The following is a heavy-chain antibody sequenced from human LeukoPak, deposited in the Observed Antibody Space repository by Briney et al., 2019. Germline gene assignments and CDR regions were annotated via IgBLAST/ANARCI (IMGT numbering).Heavy chain of an antibody. V-gene: IGHV3-9*01. CDR1: GFTFSSYA. D-gene: IGHD3-22*01. CDR2: ISWNSGKI. Sequence: GGSLRLSCAASGFTFSSYAMSWVRQAPGKGLEWVSSISWNSGKIDYADSMKGRLTISRDNAKSSLYLEMNSLRAEDTALYYCAKDIGPLTYHYDTSGFSGAFDYWGQGTLVTVSS. J-gene: IGHJ4*02. CDR3: AKDIGPLTYHYDTSGFSGAFDY.